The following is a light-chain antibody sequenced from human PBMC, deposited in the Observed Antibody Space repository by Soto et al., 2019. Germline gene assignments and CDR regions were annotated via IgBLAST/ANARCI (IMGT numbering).Light chain of an antibody. CDR3: QSYDISLSGVV. CDR1: RSNIGAGYD. J-gene: IGLJ2*01. V-gene: IGLV1-40*01. Sequence: QSVLTQPPSVSGAPGQRVTISCTGSRSNIGAGYDVHWYQQLPGTAPKLLIDGNSNRPSGVPDRFSGSKSGTSASLAITGLXXXXXXXYYCQSYDISLSGVVFGGGTKL. CDR2: GNS.